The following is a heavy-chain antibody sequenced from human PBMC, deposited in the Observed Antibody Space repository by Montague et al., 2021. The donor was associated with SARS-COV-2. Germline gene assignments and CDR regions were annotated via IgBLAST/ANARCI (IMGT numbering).Heavy chain of an antibody. CDR3: ARGSTVTHY. D-gene: IGHD4-17*01. J-gene: IGHJ4*02. CDR2: INHSGST. Sequence: SETLSLTCSVSGGSFDSDNFFWGWIRQPPGKGLEWIGEINHSGSTNYNPSLKSRVTISVDTSKNQFSLKLSSVTAADTAVYYCARGSTVTHYWGQGTLVTVSS. CDR1: GGSFDSDNF. V-gene: IGHV4-34*01.